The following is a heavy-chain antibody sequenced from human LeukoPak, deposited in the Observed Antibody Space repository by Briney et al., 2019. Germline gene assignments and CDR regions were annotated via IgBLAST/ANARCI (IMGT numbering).Heavy chain of an antibody. D-gene: IGHD3-16*01. CDR2: INPNSGGI. CDR1: GYTFTDYY. Sequence: VASLKVSCKTSGYTFTDYYLHWVRQAPGQGLEWMGWINPNSGGISSAQNFQGRVTMTRDTSITTVYMEVSWLTADDTAIYYCARADRLHGGPYLIGPWGQGTLVTVSS. CDR3: ARADRLHGGPYLIGP. V-gene: IGHV1-2*02. J-gene: IGHJ5*02.